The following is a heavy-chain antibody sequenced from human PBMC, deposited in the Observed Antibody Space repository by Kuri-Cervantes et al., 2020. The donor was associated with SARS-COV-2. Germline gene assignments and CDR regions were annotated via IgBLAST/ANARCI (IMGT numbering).Heavy chain of an antibody. CDR3: AKDLGRPNWSDP. CDR2: ISGSGGST. CDR1: GFTFSSYA. V-gene: IGHV3-23*01. Sequence: GESLKISCAASGFTFSSYAMSWVRQAPGKGLEWVSAISGSGGSTYYADSVKGRFTIPRDNSKNTLYLQMNSLRAEDTAVYYCAKDLGRPNWSDPWGQGTLVTVSS. J-gene: IGHJ5*02.